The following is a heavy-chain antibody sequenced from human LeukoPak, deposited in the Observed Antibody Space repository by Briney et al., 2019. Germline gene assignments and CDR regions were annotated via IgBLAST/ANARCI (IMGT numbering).Heavy chain of an antibody. D-gene: IGHD3-22*01. CDR1: GFTFSSYG. CDR3: AKDSDYYDSSAYLDV. CDR2: IWYDGSNK. V-gene: IGHV3-33*06. J-gene: IGHJ6*03. Sequence: GGSLRLSCAASGFTFSSYGMHWVRQAPGKGLEWVAVIWYDGSNKYYADSVKGRFTISRDNSKNTLYLQMNSLRAEDTAVYYCAKDSDYYDSSAYLDVWGKGTTVTVSS.